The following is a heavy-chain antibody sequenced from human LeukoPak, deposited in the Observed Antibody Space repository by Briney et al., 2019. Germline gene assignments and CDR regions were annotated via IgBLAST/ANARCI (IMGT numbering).Heavy chain of an antibody. D-gene: IGHD6-19*01. CDR1: GFTFDDYA. CDR2: IWYDGSNK. CDR3: ARVSWRYLGHSSGWSLIDS. J-gene: IGHJ4*02. Sequence: AGGSLRLSCAASGFTFDDYAMHWVRQAPGEGLEWVAVIWYDGSNKYYADSVKGRFTISRDNSKNTLYLQMNSLRAEDTAVYYCARVSWRYLGHSSGWSLIDSWGQGTLVTVSS. V-gene: IGHV3-33*08.